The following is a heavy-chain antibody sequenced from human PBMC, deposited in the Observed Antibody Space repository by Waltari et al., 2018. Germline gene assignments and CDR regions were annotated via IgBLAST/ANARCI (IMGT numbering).Heavy chain of an antibody. CDR1: GGSITTRSYH. CDR3: ARQPPTTVPTPRSPFDT. V-gene: IGHV4-39*07. D-gene: IGHD4-17*01. J-gene: IGHJ3*02. Sequence: QPQLQESGPGLEKPSETLSLTCTVSGGSITTRSYHWAWIRQTPGKGLEWIGSRHISGSTYYHPSLRSRVTMSVDTSNNQFSLKLTSVTAADTAVYYCARQPPTTVPTPRSPFDTWGQGTMVSVSS. CDR2: RHISGST.